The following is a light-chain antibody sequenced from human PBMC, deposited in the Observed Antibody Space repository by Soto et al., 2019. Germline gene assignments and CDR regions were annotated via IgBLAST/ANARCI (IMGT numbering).Light chain of an antibody. V-gene: IGLV2-14*01. CDR3: SSYTSSSTPHVV. J-gene: IGLJ2*01. CDR2: DVS. Sequence: QSVLTQPASVSGSPGQSITISCTGTSSDVGGYNYVSWYQQYPGKAPKLMIYDVSNRPSGVSNRFSGSKSGNTASLTISGLQAEDEADYYCSSYTSSSTPHVVFGGGTKLTGL. CDR1: SSDVGGYNY.